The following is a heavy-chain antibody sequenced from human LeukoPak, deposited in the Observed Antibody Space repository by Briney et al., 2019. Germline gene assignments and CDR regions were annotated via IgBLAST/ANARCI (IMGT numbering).Heavy chain of an antibody. Sequence: PSETLSLTCTVSGGSISSSSYYWGWIRQPPGKGLEWIGSIYHSGSTYYNPSLKSRVTISVDTSKNQFSLKLSSVTAADTAVYYCARTPKLAGDEGFDYWGQGTLVTVSS. J-gene: IGHJ4*02. D-gene: IGHD6-19*01. CDR3: ARTPKLAGDEGFDY. CDR1: GGSISSSSYY. CDR2: IYHSGST. V-gene: IGHV4-39*07.